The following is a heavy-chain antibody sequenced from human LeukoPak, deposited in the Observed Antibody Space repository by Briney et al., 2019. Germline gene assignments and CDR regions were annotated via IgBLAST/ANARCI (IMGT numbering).Heavy chain of an antibody. CDR1: GYTFTSYD. V-gene: IGHV1-8*03. CDR3: ARANHESGYYSDAFDI. Sequence: ASVKVSCXASGYTFTSYDINWVRQATGQGLEWMGWMNPNSGNTGCAQKFQGRVTITRNTSISTAYMELSSLRSEDTAVYYCARANHESGYYSDAFDIWGQGTMVTVSS. CDR2: MNPNSGNT. D-gene: IGHD3-22*01. J-gene: IGHJ3*02.